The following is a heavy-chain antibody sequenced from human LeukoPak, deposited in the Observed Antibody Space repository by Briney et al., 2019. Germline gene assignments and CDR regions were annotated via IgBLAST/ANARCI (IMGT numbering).Heavy chain of an antibody. CDR2: IYYSGST. Sequence: PSETLSLTCTVSGGSISSSSYYWGWLRQPPGTGLEWIGNIYYSGSTYYNPSLKSRVTISVDTSKNQFSLKLSSVNAADTAVYFCERRGEAAAKGGRYFDQWGQGTLVTVSS. D-gene: IGHD6-13*01. CDR1: GGSISSSSYY. V-gene: IGHV4-39*01. CDR3: ERRGEAAAKGGRYFDQ. J-gene: IGHJ4*02.